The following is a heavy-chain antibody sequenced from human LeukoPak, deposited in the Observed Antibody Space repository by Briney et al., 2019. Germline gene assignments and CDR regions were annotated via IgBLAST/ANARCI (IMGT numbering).Heavy chain of an antibody. V-gene: IGHV3-23*01. D-gene: IGHD4-11*01. CDR3: AKDLNYGFDY. J-gene: IGHJ4*02. CDR2: LSGSGDKT. CDR1: GLTFSSSW. Sequence: GGSLRLSCAVSGLTFSSSWMDWVRQAPGKGLEWVSALSGSGDKTFYADSVRGRFTISRDNSKNTLYLQMNSLRAEDTAVYYCAKDLNYGFDYWGQGTLVTVSS.